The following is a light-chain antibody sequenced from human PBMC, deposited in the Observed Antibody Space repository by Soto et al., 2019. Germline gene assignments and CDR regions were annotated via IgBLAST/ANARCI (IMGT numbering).Light chain of an antibody. J-gene: IGKJ1*01. Sequence: EIVLTQSPATLSLSPGERATLSCRASQSVSSYLAWYQQKPGQAPRLLIYDASNRATGIPARFSGSGSGTDFTPTFSSLEPEDFAVYYCQQRSKGFGQGTKVEIK. V-gene: IGKV3-11*01. CDR2: DAS. CDR3: QQRSKG. CDR1: QSVSSY.